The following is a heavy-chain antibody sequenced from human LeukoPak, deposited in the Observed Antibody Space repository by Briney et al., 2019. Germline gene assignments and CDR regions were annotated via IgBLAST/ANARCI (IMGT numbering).Heavy chain of an antibody. D-gene: IGHD3-9*01. CDR2: IYYSGST. V-gene: IGHV4-31*03. CDR3: ASTYYDILTGYSPFQH. CDR1: GGSISSGGYY. J-gene: IGHJ1*01. Sequence: SETLSLTCTVSGGSISSGGYYWRWIRQHPGEGLEWIGYIYYSGSTYYNPSLKSRITISVDTSKNQFSLKLSSVTAADTAVYYCASTYYDILTGYSPFQHWGQGTLVTVSS.